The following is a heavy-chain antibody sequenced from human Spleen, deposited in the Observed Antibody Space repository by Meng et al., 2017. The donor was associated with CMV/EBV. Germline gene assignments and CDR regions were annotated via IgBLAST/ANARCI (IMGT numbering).Heavy chain of an antibody. D-gene: IGHD2-2*02. CDR3: ARDAEVAPAALRTFYYYAMDV. CDR1: TFIFSSYE. CDR2: ISSSGSFI. Sequence: GESLKISCAASTFIFSSYEMNWVRQAPGKGLEWVSYISSSGSFIYYADSVKGRFTISRDNAKNSLYLQMNSLRADDSAVYYCARDAEVAPAALRTFYYYAMDVWGQGSTVTVSS. V-gene: IGHV3-48*03. J-gene: IGHJ6*02.